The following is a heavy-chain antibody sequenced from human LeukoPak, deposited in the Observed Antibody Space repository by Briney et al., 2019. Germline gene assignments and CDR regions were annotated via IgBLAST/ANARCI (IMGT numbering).Heavy chain of an antibody. D-gene: IGHD4-23*01. CDR1: GFTSSSYA. Sequence: PGGSLRLSCAASGFTSSSYAMSWVHQAPGKGLEWVSAISGSGGSTYYADSVKGRFTISRDNSKNTLYLQMNSLRAEDTAVYYCAKSLSSGVVRYYFDYWGQGTLVTVSS. V-gene: IGHV3-23*01. CDR2: ISGSGGST. CDR3: AKSLSSGVVRYYFDY. J-gene: IGHJ4*02.